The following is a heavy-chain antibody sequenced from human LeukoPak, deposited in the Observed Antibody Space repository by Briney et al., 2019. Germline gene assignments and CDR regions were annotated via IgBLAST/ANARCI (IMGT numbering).Heavy chain of an antibody. J-gene: IGHJ5*02. V-gene: IGHV4-28*01. Sequence: SETLSLTCAVSGYSISSDNWWGWIRQPPGKGLEWIGYIHYSGITYYSPSLKSRVTLSVDTSKNQFSLRLSSVTAVDTAVHYCARKPNAVYWFDPWGQGTLVTVSS. CDR1: GYSISSDNW. CDR2: IHYSGIT. CDR3: ARKPNAVYWFDP. D-gene: IGHD4/OR15-4a*01.